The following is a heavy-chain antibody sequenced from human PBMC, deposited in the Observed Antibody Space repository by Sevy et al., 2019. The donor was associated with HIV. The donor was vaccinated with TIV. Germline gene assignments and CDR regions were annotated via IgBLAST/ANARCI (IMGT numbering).Heavy chain of an antibody. J-gene: IGHJ4*02. CDR3: TTSLREYSSVDY. CDR2: IKSNSYGGTT. Sequence: GGSLRLSCAASGFTFSNAWLTWVRQAPGKGLECIGLIKSNSYGGTTDDAAPVKDRFTISRDDSKNTLYLQMNSLKTEDTAVYYCTTSLREYSSVDYWGQGTLVTVSS. V-gene: IGHV3-15*01. CDR1: GFTFSNAW. D-gene: IGHD4-4*01.